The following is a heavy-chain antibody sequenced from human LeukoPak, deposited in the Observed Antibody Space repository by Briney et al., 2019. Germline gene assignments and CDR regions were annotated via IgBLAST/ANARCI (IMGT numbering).Heavy chain of an antibody. J-gene: IGHJ5*02. V-gene: IGHV4-61*02. D-gene: IGHD3-3*01. CDR3: ARGSYDFWSGRWGVRFDP. CDR2: IYTSGST. Sequence: SETLSLTCTVSGGSISSGSYYWSWIRQPAGKGLEWIGRIYTSGSTNYNPSLKSRVTISVDTSKNQFSLKLSSVTAADTAVYYCARGSYDFWSGRWGVRFDPWGQGTLVTVSS. CDR1: GGSISSGSYY.